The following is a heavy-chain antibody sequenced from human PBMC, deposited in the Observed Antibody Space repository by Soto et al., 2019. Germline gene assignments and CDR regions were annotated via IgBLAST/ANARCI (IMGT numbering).Heavy chain of an antibody. CDR1: GFTFGDYA. CDR2: IRSKAYGGTT. Sequence: GGSLRLSCTASGFTFGDYAMSWFRQAPGKGLEWVGFIRSKAYGGTTEYAASVKGRFTISRDDSKSIVYLQMNSLKTEDTAVYYCTREGDYYGSGSYYPHYYYYYYMDVWGKGTTVTVSS. D-gene: IGHD3-10*01. CDR3: TREGDYYGSGSYYPHYYYYYYMDV. V-gene: IGHV3-49*03. J-gene: IGHJ6*03.